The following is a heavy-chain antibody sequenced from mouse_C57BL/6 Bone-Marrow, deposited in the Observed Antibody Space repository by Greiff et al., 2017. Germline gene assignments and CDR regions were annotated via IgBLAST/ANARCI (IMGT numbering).Heavy chain of an antibody. CDR1: GYSFTGYY. CDR3: ARSWAMDY. Sequence: VHVKQSGPELVKPGASVKISCKASGYSFTGYYMNWVKQSPEKSLEWIGEINPSTGGTTYNQKFKAKATLTVDKSSSTAYMQLKSLTSEDSAVYYLARSWAMDYWGQGTSVTVSS. CDR2: INPSTGGT. V-gene: IGHV1-42*01. J-gene: IGHJ4*01.